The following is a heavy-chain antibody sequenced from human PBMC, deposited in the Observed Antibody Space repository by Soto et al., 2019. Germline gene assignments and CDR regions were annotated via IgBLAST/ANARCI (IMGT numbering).Heavy chain of an antibody. Sequence: AGGSLRLSCAASGFTFSSSWMSWVRQAPGKGLEWVANIKQDGSEKYYVDSVKGRFTISRDNAKNSLYLQMNSLRAEDTAVYYCARDLYYDFWSGYIPLVGAYFYYGMDVCGQGTTVTVSS. J-gene: IGHJ6*02. V-gene: IGHV3-7*03. CDR2: IKQDGSEK. CDR3: ARDLYYDFWSGYIPLVGAYFYYGMDV. D-gene: IGHD3-3*01. CDR1: GFTFSSSW.